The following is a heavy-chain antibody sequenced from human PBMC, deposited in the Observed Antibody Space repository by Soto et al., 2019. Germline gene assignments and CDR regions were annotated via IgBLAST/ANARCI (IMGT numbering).Heavy chain of an antibody. J-gene: IGHJ4*02. Sequence: PSETLSLTCTVSGGSISSGGYYWSWIRQHPGKGLEWIGYIYYSGSTYYNPSLKSRVTISVDTSKNQFSLKLSSVTAADTAVYYCARGRKLRVGDYAYWGQGTLVTVSS. CDR1: GGSISSGGYY. D-gene: IGHD4-17*01. CDR3: ARGRKLRVGDYAY. CDR2: IYYSGST. V-gene: IGHV4-31*03.